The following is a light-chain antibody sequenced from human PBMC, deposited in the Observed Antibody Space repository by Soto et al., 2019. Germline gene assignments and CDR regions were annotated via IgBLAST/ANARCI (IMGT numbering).Light chain of an antibody. Sequence: DVVMTQSPLSLPVTLGQPASISCRSSQSLVYSDGYAYLGWFQQRPGQSPRRLIYRASNRDSGVQDRLSGSGSGTDFTLQINRVEAEDVGVYYCMQGTNWPPTFGRGTRVEIK. V-gene: IGKV2-30*01. CDR2: RAS. CDR3: MQGTNWPPT. J-gene: IGKJ1*01. CDR1: QSLVYSDGYAY.